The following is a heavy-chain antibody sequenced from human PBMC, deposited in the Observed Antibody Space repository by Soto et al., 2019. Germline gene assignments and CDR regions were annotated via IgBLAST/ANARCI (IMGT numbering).Heavy chain of an antibody. J-gene: IGHJ4*02. D-gene: IGHD5-12*01. V-gene: IGHV3-30*18. CDR3: AKSDYNYPILDY. Sequence: PGGSLRLSCAASGFIFSNYGMRWVRNAPGKGLEWVAVISYDGSGKEYADSVKGRFTISRDNSKNTVYLQMNSLRPEDTAVYYCAKSDYNYPILDYWGQGTLVTVSS. CDR2: ISYDGSGK. CDR1: GFIFSNYG.